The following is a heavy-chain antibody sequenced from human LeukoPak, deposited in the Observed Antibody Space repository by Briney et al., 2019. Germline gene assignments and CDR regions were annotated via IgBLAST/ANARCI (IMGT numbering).Heavy chain of an antibody. V-gene: IGHV3-23*01. J-gene: IGHJ3*01. Sequence: PGGSLRLSCAASGFTFSDSAMTWVRQAPGKGLEWVSLISFSGDSIHYADSVRGRFTISRGNSKDTLYLQMNSLRAEDTAIYYCARDIQLSTWGLGTMVTVSS. D-gene: IGHD5-24*01. CDR3: ARDIQLST. CDR1: GFTFSDSA. CDR2: ISFSGDSI.